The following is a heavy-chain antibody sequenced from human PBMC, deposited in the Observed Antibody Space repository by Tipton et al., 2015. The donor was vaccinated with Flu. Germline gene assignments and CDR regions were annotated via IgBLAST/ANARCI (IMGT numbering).Heavy chain of an antibody. CDR2: INHSGST. D-gene: IGHD3-10*01. J-gene: IGHJ4*02. V-gene: IGHV4-34*01. CDR1: GGSFSGYY. CDR3: ARAMVRAHYFDY. Sequence: TLSLTCAVYGGSFSGYYWNWIRQPPGKGLEWIGEINHSGSTNYNPSLKSRVTISVDTSKNQFSLKLSSVTAADTAVYYCARAMVRAHYFDYWGQGTLVTVSS.